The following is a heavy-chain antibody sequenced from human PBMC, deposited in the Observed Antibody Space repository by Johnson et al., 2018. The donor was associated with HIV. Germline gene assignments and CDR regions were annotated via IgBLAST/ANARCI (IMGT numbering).Heavy chain of an antibody. CDR1: GFTFSNYA. Sequence: QVLLVESGGGVVQPGRSLRLSCAASGFTFSNYAMHWVRQAPGKGLEWVAVISYDGSNKYSADSVKGRFTISRDNSKNTRYLQMNSLRAEDTAVCYCAGGGRWYYYDSSGPLRAFDIWGQGTMVTVSS. D-gene: IGHD3-22*01. CDR3: AGGGRWYYYDSSGPLRAFDI. V-gene: IGHV3-30-3*01. J-gene: IGHJ3*02. CDR2: ISYDGSNK.